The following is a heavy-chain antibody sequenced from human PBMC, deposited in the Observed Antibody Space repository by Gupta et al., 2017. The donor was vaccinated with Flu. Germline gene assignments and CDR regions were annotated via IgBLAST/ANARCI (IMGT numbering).Heavy chain of an antibody. CDR1: GGSISRYY. J-gene: IGHJ4*02. CDR2: IYSSGLT. CDR3: ARLSDYGGTFDY. D-gene: IGHD4-23*01. Sequence: QVQPQESGPGLVKPSETLSLTCSVSGGSISRYYWSWIRQSPGMGLEWISYIYSSGLTKYNPSLKGRVTMSIDMSTNQFSLNLTSVTAADTAVYYCARLSDYGGTFDYWGQGTLVTVSS. V-gene: IGHV4-59*08.